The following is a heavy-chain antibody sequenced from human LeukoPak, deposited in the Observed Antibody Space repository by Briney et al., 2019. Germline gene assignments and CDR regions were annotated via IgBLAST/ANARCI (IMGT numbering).Heavy chain of an antibody. CDR3: ARHDGDGAAAGYF. Sequence: GESLKISCKGSGYSFTSYWIGWVRQMPGKGLEWMGIIYPGDSDTRYSPSFQGQVTISADKSISTAYLQRSSLKASATAMCYCARHDGDGAAAGYFWGQGTLVTVPS. D-gene: IGHD6-13*01. J-gene: IGHJ4*02. V-gene: IGHV5-51*01. CDR1: GYSFTSYW. CDR2: IYPGDSDT.